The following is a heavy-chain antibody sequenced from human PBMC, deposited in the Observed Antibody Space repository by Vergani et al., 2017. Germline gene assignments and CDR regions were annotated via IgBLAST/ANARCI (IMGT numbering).Heavy chain of an antibody. CDR2: IDWDDDK. CDR1: GFSLSTSGMC. J-gene: IGHJ4*02. D-gene: IGHD3-16*01. Sequence: QVTLRESGPALVKPTQTLTLTCTFSGFSLSTSGMCVSWIRQPPGKALEWLALIDWDDDKYYSTSLKTRLTISKDTSKNQVVLTITNMDPVDTATYYCARSPTDGTSAGSFGFDYWGQGTLVTVSS. V-gene: IGHV2-70*01. CDR3: ARSPTDGTSAGSFGFDY.